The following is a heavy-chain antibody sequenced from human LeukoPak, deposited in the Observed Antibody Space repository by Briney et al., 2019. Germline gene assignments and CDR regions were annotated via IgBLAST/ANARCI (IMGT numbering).Heavy chain of an antibody. CDR3: ARGGRFGELSSSL. CDR1: GFTFSSYW. V-gene: IGHV3-74*01. J-gene: IGHJ4*02. CDR2: INTDGSST. Sequence: GGSLRLSCAASGFTFSSYWMHWVRQAPGKGLAWVSRINTDGSSTSNADSVKGRFTVSRDNAKNTLYLQLSSLRAEDTAVYYCARGGRFGELSSSLWGQGTLVTVSS. D-gene: IGHD3-10*01.